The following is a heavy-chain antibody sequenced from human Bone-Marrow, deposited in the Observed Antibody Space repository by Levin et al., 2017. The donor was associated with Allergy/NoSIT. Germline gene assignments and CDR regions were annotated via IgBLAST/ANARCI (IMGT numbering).Heavy chain of an antibody. CDR2: ISRDSGTI. CDR1: GFSFSTYS. D-gene: IGHD4-11*01. V-gene: IGHV3-48*01. J-gene: IGHJ6*02. Sequence: GGSLRLSCAASGFSFSTYSFNWVRQTPGRGLEWVSYISRDSGTIYYTDSVKGRFTISRDNARNSLYLQMNNLEVEDTAVYYCARDDSQPVWGQGTTVTVSS. CDR3: ARDDSQPV.